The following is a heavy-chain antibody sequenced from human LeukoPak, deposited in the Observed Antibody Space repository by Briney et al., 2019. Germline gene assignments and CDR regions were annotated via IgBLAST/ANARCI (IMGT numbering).Heavy chain of an antibody. Sequence: GGSLRLSCEASGFTFSSYSMNWVRQAPGKGLEWVSSISSSSSYIYYADSVKGRFTISRDNAKNSLYLQMNSLRAEDTAVYYCARGYYDILTGYHRFDPWGQGTLVTVSS. CDR1: GFTFSSYS. CDR2: ISSSSSYI. CDR3: ARGYYDILTGYHRFDP. V-gene: IGHV3-21*01. J-gene: IGHJ5*02. D-gene: IGHD3-9*01.